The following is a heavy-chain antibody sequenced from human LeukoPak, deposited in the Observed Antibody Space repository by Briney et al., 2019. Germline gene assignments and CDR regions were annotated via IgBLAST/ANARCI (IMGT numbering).Heavy chain of an antibody. CDR1: GFTFSSYA. Sequence: GGSLRLSCAASGFTFSSYAMHWVRQAPGKGLEYVSAISSNGGSTYYANSVKGRFTISRDNAKNSLYLQMNSLRAEDTAVYYCARVSRSTSCYRDWGQGTLVTVSS. D-gene: IGHD2-2*01. CDR2: ISSNGGST. CDR3: ARVSRSTSCYRD. J-gene: IGHJ4*02. V-gene: IGHV3-64*01.